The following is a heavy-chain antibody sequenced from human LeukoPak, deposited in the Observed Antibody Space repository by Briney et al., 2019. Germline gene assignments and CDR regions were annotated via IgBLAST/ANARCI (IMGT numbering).Heavy chain of an antibody. D-gene: IGHD3-22*01. J-gene: IGHJ4*02. V-gene: IGHV1-2*06. CDR1: GYTFTGYY. Sequence: ASVKVSCKASGYTFTGYYMHWVRQAPGQGLEWMGRINPNSGGTNYAQKFQGRVTMTRDTSISTAYMELSRLRSDDTAVYYCATARFVSGSYYFDYWGQGTLVTVPS. CDR2: INPNSGGT. CDR3: ATARFVSGSYYFDY.